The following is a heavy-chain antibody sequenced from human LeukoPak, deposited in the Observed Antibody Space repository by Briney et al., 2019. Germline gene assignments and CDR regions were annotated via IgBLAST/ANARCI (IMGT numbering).Heavy chain of an antibody. D-gene: IGHD3-16*01. V-gene: IGHV3-23*01. J-gene: IGHJ3*02. Sequence: GGSLILSCAASGFTFTTYAMSWVRQAPGKGLEWVSAISRSGSSTYYADSVKGRFTISRDNSKNTVYLQMNSLRGEDTAVYYCARVGDMEAFDIWGQGTRVTVSS. CDR2: ISRSGSST. CDR1: GFTFTTYA. CDR3: ARVGDMEAFDI.